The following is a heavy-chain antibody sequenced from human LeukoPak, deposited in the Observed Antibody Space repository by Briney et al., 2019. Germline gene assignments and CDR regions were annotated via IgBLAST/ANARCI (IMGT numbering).Heavy chain of an antibody. V-gene: IGHV3-53*01. D-gene: IGHD6-13*01. Sequence: GGSLRLSCAASGFTVSSNYMNWVRQAPGKGLEWVSVIYSGGSTYYADSVKGRFTISRDNSKNTLYLQMDSLRAEDTAVYYCASHSSSWYGFDYWGQGTLVTVSS. CDR1: GFTVSSNY. CDR2: IYSGGST. CDR3: ASHSSSWYGFDY. J-gene: IGHJ4*02.